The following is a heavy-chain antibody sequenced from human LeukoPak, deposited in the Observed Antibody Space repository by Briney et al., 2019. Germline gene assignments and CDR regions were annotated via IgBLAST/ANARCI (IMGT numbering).Heavy chain of an antibody. CDR1: GFTFSSYW. V-gene: IGHV3-7*01. J-gene: IGHJ5*02. Sequence: TGGSLRLSCAASGFTFSSYWMSWVRQAPGKGLEWVANIKQDGSEKYYVDSVKGRFTISRDNAKNSLYLQMNSLRAEDTAVYYCARERAAAGTVSDWFDPWGQGTLVTVSS. CDR2: IKQDGSEK. CDR3: ARERAAAGTVSDWFDP. D-gene: IGHD6-13*01.